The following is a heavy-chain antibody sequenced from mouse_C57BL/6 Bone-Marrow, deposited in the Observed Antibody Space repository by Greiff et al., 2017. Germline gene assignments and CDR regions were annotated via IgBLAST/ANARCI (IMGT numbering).Heavy chain of an antibody. CDR3: AIYFDY. CDR2: IDPSDSYT. J-gene: IGHJ2*01. CDR1: GYTFTSYW. V-gene: IGHV1-50*01. Sequence: VKLVESGAELVKPGASVKLSCKASGYTFTSYWMQWVKQRPGQGLEWIGEIDPSDSYTNFNQKFKGKATLTVDTSSSTAYMQRSSLTSEDSAVYYCAIYFDYWGQGTTLPVSS.